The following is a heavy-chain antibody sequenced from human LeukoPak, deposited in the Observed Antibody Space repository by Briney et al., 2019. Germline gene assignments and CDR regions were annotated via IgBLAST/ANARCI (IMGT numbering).Heavy chain of an antibody. CDR3: ATGRLIFGSGSHPLDY. CDR1: GHTLTELS. V-gene: IGHV1-24*01. Sequence: ASVKVSCKVSGHTLTELSMHWVRQAPGKGLEWMGGFDPEDGETIYAQKFQGRVTMTEDTSTDTAYMELSSLRSEDTAVYYCATGRLIFGSGSHPLDYWGQGTLVTVSS. D-gene: IGHD3-10*01. J-gene: IGHJ4*02. CDR2: FDPEDGET.